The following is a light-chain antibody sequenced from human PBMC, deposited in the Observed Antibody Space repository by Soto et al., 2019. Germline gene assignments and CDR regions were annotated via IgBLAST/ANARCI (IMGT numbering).Light chain of an antibody. Sequence: EIVLTQSPGTLSLSRGERATLSCRASQSVRSSSLAWYQQKPGQAPRLLIYGASSRATGIPDRFSGSGSGTDFTLTISKLEPEDSAVYYCQQYGSSSWTFGQGTRVEIK. CDR1: QSVRSSS. J-gene: IGKJ1*01. V-gene: IGKV3-20*01. CDR3: QQYGSSSWT. CDR2: GAS.